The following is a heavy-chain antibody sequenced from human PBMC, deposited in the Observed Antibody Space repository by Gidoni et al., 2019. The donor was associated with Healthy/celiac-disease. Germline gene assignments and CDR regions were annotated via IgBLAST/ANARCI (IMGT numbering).Heavy chain of an antibody. Sequence: ITLKESGPTLVQPTQTLTLTCTFSGFYLSTSGVGVGWIRQPPGKALEWLALIYWNDDKRYSPSLKSRLTITKDTSKSQVVRTMTNMDPVDTATYYCAHRQAEVSSSWPPTRRGPSPGAGAFDIWGQGTMVTVSS. CDR3: AHRQAEVSSSWPPTRRGPSPGAGAFDI. D-gene: IGHD6-13*01. CDR1: GFYLSTSGVG. J-gene: IGHJ3*02. CDR2: IYWNDDK. V-gene: IGHV2-5*01.